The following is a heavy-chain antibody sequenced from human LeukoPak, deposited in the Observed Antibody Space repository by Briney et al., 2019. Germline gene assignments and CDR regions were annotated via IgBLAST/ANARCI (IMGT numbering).Heavy chain of an antibody. D-gene: IGHD3-22*01. Sequence: GGSLRLSCAASGFTFSSYAMSWVRQAPGKGLEWVSAISGSGGSTYYADSEKGRFTISRDNSKNTLYLQMNSLRAEDTAEYYCAKDFKYCYERLPADPWGQGTLVTVSS. CDR1: GFTFSSYA. V-gene: IGHV3-23*01. CDR2: ISGSGGST. J-gene: IGHJ5*02. CDR3: AKDFKYCYERLPADP.